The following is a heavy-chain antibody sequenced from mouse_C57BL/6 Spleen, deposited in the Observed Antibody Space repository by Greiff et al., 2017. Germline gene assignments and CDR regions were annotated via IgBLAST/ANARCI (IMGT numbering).Heavy chain of an antibody. CDR1: GYAFSSSW. CDR2: IYPGDGDT. V-gene: IGHV1-82*01. Sequence: LQESGPELVKPGASVKISCKASGYAFSSSWMNWVKQRPGKGLEWIGRIYPGDGDTNYNGKFKGKATLTADKSSSTAYMQLSSLTSEDSAVYFCARLYYDYDYAMDYWGQGTSVTVSS. D-gene: IGHD2-4*01. J-gene: IGHJ4*01. CDR3: ARLYYDYDYAMDY.